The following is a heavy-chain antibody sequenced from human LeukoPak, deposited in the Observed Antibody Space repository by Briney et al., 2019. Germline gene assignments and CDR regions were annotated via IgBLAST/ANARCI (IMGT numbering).Heavy chain of an antibody. J-gene: IGHJ5*02. CDR2: IYYSGST. CDR1: GGSISSYY. V-gene: IGHV4-59*01. CDR3: AREVDTASHWFDP. Sequence: KPSEALSLTCTVSGGSISSYYWSRIRQPPGKGLEWIGYIYYSGSTNYNPSLKSRVTISVDTSKNQFFLTLSSVTAADTAVYYCAREVDTASHWFDPWGQGTLVTVSS. D-gene: IGHD5-18*01.